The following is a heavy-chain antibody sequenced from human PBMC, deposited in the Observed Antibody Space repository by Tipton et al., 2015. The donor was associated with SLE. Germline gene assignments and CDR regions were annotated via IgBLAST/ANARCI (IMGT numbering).Heavy chain of an antibody. CDR2: INHSGST. V-gene: IGHV4-39*07. CDR3: ARLPLRPPFDY. CDR1: GGSISSSSYY. Sequence: TLSLTCTVSGGSISSSSYYWSWIRQPPGKGLEWIGEINHSGSTNYNPSLKSRVTISVDTSKNQFSLKLSSVTAADTAVYYCARLPLRPPFDYWGQGTLVTVSS. J-gene: IGHJ4*02. D-gene: IGHD3-3*01.